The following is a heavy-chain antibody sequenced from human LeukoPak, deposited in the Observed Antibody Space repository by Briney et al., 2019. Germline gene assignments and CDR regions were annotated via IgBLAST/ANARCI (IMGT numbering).Heavy chain of an antibody. CDR2: HRWNGGST. CDR1: GFPYGDYG. D-gene: IGHD2-15*01. Sequence: GGSLRLSCAASGFPYGDYGMSWVRQAPAKGLEGVSGHRWNGGSTGYADSAKGRFAISRDNPKNSLYLQVHRLSAGDRALYYCARDSTQPGPVVVGATYAGFDYWGQGTLVTVSA. V-gene: IGHV3-20*04. J-gene: IGHJ4*02. CDR3: ARDSTQPGPVVVGATYAGFDY.